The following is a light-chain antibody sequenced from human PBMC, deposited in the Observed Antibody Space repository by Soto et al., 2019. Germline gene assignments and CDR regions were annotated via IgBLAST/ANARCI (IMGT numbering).Light chain of an antibody. CDR3: QSKERALMVFV. CDR2: GNS. Sequence: QSVLTQPPSVSGAPGQRVTISCTGSSSNIGAGYDVHWYQQLPGTAPKLLIYGNSNRPSGVPDRFSVSKSGTSASLAITGFQVEEEADIYGQSKERALMVFVSGPGT. J-gene: IGLJ1*01. V-gene: IGLV1-40*01. CDR1: SSNIGAGYD.